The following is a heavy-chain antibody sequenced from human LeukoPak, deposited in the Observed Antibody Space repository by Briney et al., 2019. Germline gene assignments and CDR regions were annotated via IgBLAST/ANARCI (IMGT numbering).Heavy chain of an antibody. V-gene: IGHV4-39*01. Sequence: PSETLSLTCTVSGGSISSSSYCWGWIRQPPGEGLEWIGSIYYTGSTYYSPSLKSRVTISADTSKNEFSLKPSSVTAADTAVYYCTSEISSASNYWGQGTLVTVSS. D-gene: IGHD6-6*01. J-gene: IGHJ4*02. CDR1: GGSISSSSYC. CDR2: IYYTGST. CDR3: TSEISSASNY.